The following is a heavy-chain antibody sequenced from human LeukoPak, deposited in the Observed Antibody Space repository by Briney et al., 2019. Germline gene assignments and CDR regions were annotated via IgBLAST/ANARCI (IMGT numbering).Heavy chain of an antibody. CDR1: GYSISHDYY. CDR3: AGPKAGYNGYFDY. V-gene: IGHV4-38-2*02. J-gene: IGHJ4*02. D-gene: IGHD5-24*01. Sequence: SETLSLTCTVSGYSISHDYYWGWIRQSPGKGLEWIGSIYHSGSTYYNASLKSRVTISVDTSKNQFSLKLSSVTAADTAVYYCAGPKAGYNGYFDYWGQGTLVTVSS. CDR2: IYHSGST.